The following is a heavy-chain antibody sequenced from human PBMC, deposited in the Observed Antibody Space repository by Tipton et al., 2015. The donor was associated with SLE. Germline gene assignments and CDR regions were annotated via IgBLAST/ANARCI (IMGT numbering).Heavy chain of an antibody. V-gene: IGHV4-38-2*02. CDR1: GASISTHY. D-gene: IGHD1-1*01. CDR3: ARRSVQEAFDI. J-gene: IGHJ3*02. CDR2: IYHNGDT. Sequence: TLSLTCTVSGASISTHYWGWIRQPPGKGLEWIGTIYHNGDTYYKSSLKSRVTISVDTSKNHFSLKLRSVTAADTAVYFCARRSVQEAFDIWGQGTMVTVS.